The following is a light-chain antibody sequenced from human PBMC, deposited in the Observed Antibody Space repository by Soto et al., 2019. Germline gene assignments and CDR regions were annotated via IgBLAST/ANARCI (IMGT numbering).Light chain of an antibody. J-gene: IGKJ4*02. CDR2: DAS. CDR3: QQYNTYGLT. V-gene: IGKV1-5*01. Sequence: DIQMTQSPSTLSASVGDSVSITSRASQSVGKSLAWYQQRPGKAPKLXIFDASTLESGVPSKFSGSGSDTEFTFTISSLQPDDSATYYCQQYNTYGLTFGGGTKVDIK. CDR1: QSVGKS.